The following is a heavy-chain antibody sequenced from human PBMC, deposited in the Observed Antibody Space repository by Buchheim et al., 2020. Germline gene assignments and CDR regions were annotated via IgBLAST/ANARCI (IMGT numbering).Heavy chain of an antibody. CDR3: ATGMSGYNWNYFDY. V-gene: IGHV3-23*01. J-gene: IGHJ4*02. CDR1: GFTFSGYA. Sequence: EVQLLESGGGLVQPGGSLRLSCAAPGFTFSGYAFSWVRQVPGKGLEWVSTITASGRTTFYADSVKGRFTVSRDNSRDTLYLHMSSLRPEDTAVYYCATGMSGYNWNYFDYWGQGAL. CDR2: ITASGRTT. D-gene: IGHD1-20*01.